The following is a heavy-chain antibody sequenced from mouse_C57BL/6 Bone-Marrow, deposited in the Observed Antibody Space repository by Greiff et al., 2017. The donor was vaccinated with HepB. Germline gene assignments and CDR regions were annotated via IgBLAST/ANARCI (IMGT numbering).Heavy chain of an antibody. J-gene: IGHJ1*03. CDR2: ISSCSSTI. CDR3: ARRRGGYFDV. V-gene: IGHV5-17*01. CDR1: GFTFSDYG. Sequence: EAQLVESGGGLVKPGGSLKLSCAASGFTFSDYGMHWVRQAPEKGLEWVAYISSCSSTIYYADTVKGRFTISRDNAKNTLFLQMTSLRSEDTAMYYCARRRGGYFDVWGTGTTVTVSS.